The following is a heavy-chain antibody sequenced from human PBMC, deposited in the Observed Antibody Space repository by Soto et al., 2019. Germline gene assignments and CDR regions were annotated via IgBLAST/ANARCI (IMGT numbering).Heavy chain of an antibody. D-gene: IGHD6-6*01. Sequence: ASVKVSCKASGYTFTSYVMHLVRQAPGQRLEWMAWINAGNGNTKYSQKFQGRVTINRDTSAGTAYMELSSLRSEDTALYYCARAPGGSSSFVDYWGQGPLVPVSS. CDR1: GYTFTSYV. J-gene: IGHJ4*02. CDR2: INAGNGNT. CDR3: ARAPGGSSSFVDY. V-gene: IGHV1-3*01.